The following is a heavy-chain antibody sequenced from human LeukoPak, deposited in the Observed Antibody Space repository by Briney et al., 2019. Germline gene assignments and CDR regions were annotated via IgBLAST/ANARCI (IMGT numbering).Heavy chain of an antibody. Sequence: SETLSLTCAVYGGSFSGYYWSWIRQPPGKGLEWIGYTYYSGSTNYNPSLKSRVTISVDTSKNQFSLKLSSVTAADTAVYYCARLYCSGGSCAPDYWGQGTLVTVSS. CDR2: TYYSGST. CDR1: GGSFSGYY. D-gene: IGHD2-15*01. J-gene: IGHJ4*02. CDR3: ARLYCSGGSCAPDY. V-gene: IGHV4-59*08.